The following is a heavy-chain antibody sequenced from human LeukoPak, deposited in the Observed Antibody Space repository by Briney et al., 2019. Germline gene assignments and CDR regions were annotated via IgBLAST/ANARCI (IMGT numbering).Heavy chain of an antibody. Sequence: GGSLRLSCAASGFTFSSYGMHWVRQAPGKGLEGVAVISYDGSNKYYADSVKGRFTISRDNSKNTLYLQMNSLRAEDTAVYYCAKPDSYDYYDSSGPHNDAFDIWGQGTMVTVSS. J-gene: IGHJ3*02. D-gene: IGHD3-22*01. V-gene: IGHV3-30*18. CDR3: AKPDSYDYYDSSGPHNDAFDI. CDR2: ISYDGSNK. CDR1: GFTFSSYG.